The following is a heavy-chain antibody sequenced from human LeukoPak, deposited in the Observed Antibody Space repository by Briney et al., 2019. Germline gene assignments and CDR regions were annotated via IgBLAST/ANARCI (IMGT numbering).Heavy chain of an antibody. CDR2: IVVGSSNT. V-gene: IGHV1-58*02. J-gene: IGHJ3*02. D-gene: IGHD5-18*01. CDR3: ARPYSYGRNAFDI. CDR1: GFTFTSSA. Sequence: VASVKVSCKASGFTFTSSAMQWVRQARGQRLEWIGWIVVGSSNTNYAQKFQERVTITWDMSTSTAYMELSSLRSEDTAVYYCARPYSYGRNAFDIWGQGTMVTVSS.